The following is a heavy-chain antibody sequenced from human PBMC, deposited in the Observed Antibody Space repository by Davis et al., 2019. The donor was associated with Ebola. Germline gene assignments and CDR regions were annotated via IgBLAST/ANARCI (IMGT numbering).Heavy chain of an antibody. CDR3: ARVYKRGIVGATGY. Sequence: AASVNVSCKASGYIFTSYAIHSVRQAPGQRLEWMGWINGGNGDTKYSQKFRDRVTITRDTSASTSYMELSSLRSEDTAVYYCARVYKRGIVGATGYWGQGTLVTVSS. J-gene: IGHJ4*02. V-gene: IGHV1-3*01. CDR2: INGGNGDT. CDR1: GYIFTSYA. D-gene: IGHD1-26*01.